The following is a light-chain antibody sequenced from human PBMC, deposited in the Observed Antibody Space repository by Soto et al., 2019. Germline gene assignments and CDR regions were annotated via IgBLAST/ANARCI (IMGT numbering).Light chain of an antibody. CDR3: QQYYSPPRYT. Sequence: DIVMTQSPEYLAVSPGERATINCRSSQSILYSSNNKNLIAWYQQKPGQPPKLLIYWASTRQSGVPDRFSGSGSGRDFTLTISSLQAEDVAVYYCQQYYSPPRYTFGQGTRLGIK. CDR2: WAS. V-gene: IGKV4-1*01. CDR1: QSILYSSNNKNL. J-gene: IGKJ2*01.